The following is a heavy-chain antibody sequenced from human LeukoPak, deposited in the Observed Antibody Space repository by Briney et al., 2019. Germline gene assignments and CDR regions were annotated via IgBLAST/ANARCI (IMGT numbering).Heavy chain of an antibody. Sequence: GGSLRLYCAASGFTFSSYSMNRVRQAPGQGLEWVSYISSSSSTIYYADSVKGRFTISRDNAKNSLYLQMNSLRAEDTAVYYCARECFDYGSGSYYTWFDPWGQGTLVTVSS. J-gene: IGHJ5*02. CDR1: GFTFSSYS. D-gene: IGHD3-10*01. CDR3: ARECFDYGSGSYYTWFDP. CDR2: ISSSSSTI. V-gene: IGHV3-48*04.